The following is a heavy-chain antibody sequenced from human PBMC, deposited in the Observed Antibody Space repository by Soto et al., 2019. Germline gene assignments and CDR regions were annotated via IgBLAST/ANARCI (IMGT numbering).Heavy chain of an antibody. CDR2: ISSSSSTI. Sequence: EVQLVESGGGLVQPGGSLRLSCAASGFTFSSYSMNWVRQAPGKGLEWVSYISSSSSTIYYADSVKGRFTISRDNAKNSLCLQMNSLRDEDTAVYYWAIGYSSSSNWFDPWGQGTLVTVSS. CDR1: GFTFSSYS. CDR3: AIGYSSSSNWFDP. V-gene: IGHV3-48*02. J-gene: IGHJ5*02. D-gene: IGHD6-13*01.